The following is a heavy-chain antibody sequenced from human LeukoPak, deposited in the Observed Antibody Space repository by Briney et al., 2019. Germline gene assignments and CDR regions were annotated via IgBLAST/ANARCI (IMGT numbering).Heavy chain of an antibody. CDR1: GFTFSQFW. CDR2: INQDGSMN. CDR3: ALSSPVHNQGY. Sequence: PGGSLRLSCAASGFTFSQFWISWVRQAPGKGLEWVANINQDGSMNYYVDSVKGRFTISRDNAKNSLYLQMNSLRAEDTAVYYCALSSPVHNQGYWGQGTLVTVSS. D-gene: IGHD1-14*01. J-gene: IGHJ4*02. V-gene: IGHV3-7*01.